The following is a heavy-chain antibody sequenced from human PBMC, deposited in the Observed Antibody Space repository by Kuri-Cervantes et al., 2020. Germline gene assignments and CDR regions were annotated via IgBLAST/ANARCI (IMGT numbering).Heavy chain of an antibody. D-gene: IGHD6-13*01. CDR3: ARSWSTRFQH. J-gene: IGHJ1*01. Sequence: ESLKISCPVSGGSISSYYWSWIRQPPGKGLEWIGYIDYSGSTNYNPSLKSRVTISVDTSKNQFSLKLSSVTAADTAVYYCARSWSTRFQHWGQGTLVTVSS. CDR2: IDYSGST. CDR1: GGSISSYY. V-gene: IGHV4-59*08.